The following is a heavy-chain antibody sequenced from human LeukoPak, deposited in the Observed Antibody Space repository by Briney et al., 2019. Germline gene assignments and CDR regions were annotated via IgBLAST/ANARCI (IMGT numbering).Heavy chain of an antibody. D-gene: IGHD3-10*01. V-gene: IGHV3-74*01. J-gene: IGHJ4*02. CDR2: SNSDGSNT. CDR1: GFTFSTYW. CDR3: ASLAYGPDY. Sequence: GGSLRLSCAASGFTFSTYWMHWVRQAPGKGLVWVSTSNSDGSNTFYADSVKGRFTISRDNAKNTLYLQMNSLRAEDTAVYYCASLAYGPDYWGQGTLGTVSS.